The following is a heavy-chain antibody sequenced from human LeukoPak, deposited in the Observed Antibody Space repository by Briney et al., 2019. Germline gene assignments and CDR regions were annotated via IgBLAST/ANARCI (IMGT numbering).Heavy chain of an antibody. CDR1: GGTFGSYA. Sequence: ASVKVSCKASGGTFGSYAISWVRQAPGQGLEWMGRIIPILGIANYAQKFQGRVTITADKSTSTAYMELSSLRSEDTAVYYCARGFVGYIERYFDLWGRGTLVTVSS. J-gene: IGHJ2*01. V-gene: IGHV1-69*04. CDR2: IIPILGIA. CDR3: ARGFVGYIERYFDL. D-gene: IGHD5-12*01.